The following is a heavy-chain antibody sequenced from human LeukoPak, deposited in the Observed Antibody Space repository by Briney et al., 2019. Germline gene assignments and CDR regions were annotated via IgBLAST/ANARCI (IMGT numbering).Heavy chain of an antibody. CDR3: ARVSYYYDSSGYYYFDN. J-gene: IGHJ4*02. Sequence: PSETLSLTCAVYGGSFSGYYWSWIREPPGKGLEWIGEINHSGSTNYNPSLKSRVTISVDTSKNQFSLKLSSVTAADTALYYCARVSYYYDSSGYYYFDNWGQGNLVTVSS. D-gene: IGHD3-22*01. V-gene: IGHV4-34*01. CDR1: GGSFSGYY. CDR2: INHSGST.